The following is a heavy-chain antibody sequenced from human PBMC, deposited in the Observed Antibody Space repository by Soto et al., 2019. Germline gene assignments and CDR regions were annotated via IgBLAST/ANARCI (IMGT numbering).Heavy chain of an antibody. CDR2: IYYSGST. Sequence: PSETLSLTCTVSGGSISSGDYYWSWIRQPPGKGLEWIGYIYYSGSTYYNPSLKSRVTISVDTSKNQFSLKLSSVTAADTAVYYRASQKRGYSGYDFDYWGQGTLVTVSS. V-gene: IGHV4-30-4*01. CDR3: ASQKRGYSGYDFDY. J-gene: IGHJ4*02. CDR1: GGSISSGDYY. D-gene: IGHD5-12*01.